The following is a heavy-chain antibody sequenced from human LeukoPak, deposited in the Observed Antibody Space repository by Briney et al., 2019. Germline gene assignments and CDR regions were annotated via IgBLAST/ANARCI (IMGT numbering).Heavy chain of an antibody. D-gene: IGHD7-27*01. Sequence: PGGSLRLSCAASGFTVITSFMSWVRQAPGKGLEWVSVIYNDGTTYYADSVKGRFTISRDNPKNTLYLQMNTLRAEDTAVYYCTKTGAPWDWGQGTQVTVSS. CDR3: TKTGAPWD. CDR2: IYNDGTT. V-gene: IGHV3-53*01. CDR1: GFTVITSF. J-gene: IGHJ4*02.